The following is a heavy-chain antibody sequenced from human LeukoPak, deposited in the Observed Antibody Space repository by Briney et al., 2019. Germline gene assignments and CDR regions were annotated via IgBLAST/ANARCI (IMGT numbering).Heavy chain of an antibody. D-gene: IGHD3-10*01. J-gene: IGHJ4*02. V-gene: IGHV5-51*01. CDR1: GYNFASYW. Sequence: GESLKISCKGSGYNFASYWIGWVRQMPGKGLEWMGIIYPDDSDTRYSPSFQGQVTISADKSISTAYLQWSSLKASDTAMYYCARLLSYYGSGSYYMGGEFGYWGQGTLVTVSS. CDR3: ARLLSYYGSGSYYMGGEFGY. CDR2: IYPDDSDT.